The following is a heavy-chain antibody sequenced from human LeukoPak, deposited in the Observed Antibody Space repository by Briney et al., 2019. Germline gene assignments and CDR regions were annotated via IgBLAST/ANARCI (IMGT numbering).Heavy chain of an antibody. D-gene: IGHD1/OR15-1a*01. CDR1: GDSIRSYH. CDR2: IHYSGST. J-gene: IGHJ6*02. V-gene: IGHV4-59*01. Sequence: SETLSLTCTVSGDSIRSYHWSWIRQPPGKGLEWIGYIHYSGSTNYNPSLKSRVTISVDTSKNQFSLNLRSVTAADTAVYSCARYWEHTIYYGLDVWGQGTTVTVSS. CDR3: ARYWEHTIYYGLDV.